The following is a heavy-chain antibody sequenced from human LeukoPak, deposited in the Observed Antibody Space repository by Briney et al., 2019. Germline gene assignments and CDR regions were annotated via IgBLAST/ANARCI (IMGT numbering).Heavy chain of an antibody. J-gene: IGHJ4*02. CDR2: IKQDGTEK. V-gene: IGHV3-7*01. D-gene: IGHD3-10*01. Sequence: GGSLRLSCAASGFTFTTYWMSWVRQPPGKGLEWVANIKQDGTEKCYVDSVKGRFTISRDNAKNSLYLQMNSLRVEDTAIYYCAKVAHYYYGSESYYFFEHWGQGTPVTASS. CDR3: AKVAHYYYGSESYYFFEH. CDR1: GFTFTTYW.